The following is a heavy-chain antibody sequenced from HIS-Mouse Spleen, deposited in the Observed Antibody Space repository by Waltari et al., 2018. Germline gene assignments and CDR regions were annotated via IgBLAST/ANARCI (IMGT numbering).Heavy chain of an antibody. CDR1: GFTFSSYS. V-gene: IGHV3-21*01. CDR3: ARATKLGMGAFDI. D-gene: IGHD7-27*01. CDR2: ISRSSSYI. Sequence: EVQLVESGGGLVKPGGSLRLSCAASGFTFSSYSMNWVRQAPGKGLEWVSSISRSSSYIYYADSVKGRFTISRDNAKNSLYLQMNSLRAEDTAVYYCARATKLGMGAFDIWGQGTMVTVSS. J-gene: IGHJ3*02.